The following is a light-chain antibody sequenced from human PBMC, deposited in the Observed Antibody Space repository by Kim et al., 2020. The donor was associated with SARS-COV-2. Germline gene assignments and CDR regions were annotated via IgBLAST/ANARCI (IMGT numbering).Light chain of an antibody. J-gene: IGLJ3*02. CDR2: SDS. V-gene: IGLV3-21*04. Sequence: SYELTQPPSVSVAPGKAARITCGGNNIGSKSVHWCQQKPGQAPVLVIYSDSDRPSGIPERFSGSNSANTATLTISRVEAGDEADYYCQVWDSDSAHWVFG. CDR1: NIGSKS. CDR3: QVWDSDSAHWV.